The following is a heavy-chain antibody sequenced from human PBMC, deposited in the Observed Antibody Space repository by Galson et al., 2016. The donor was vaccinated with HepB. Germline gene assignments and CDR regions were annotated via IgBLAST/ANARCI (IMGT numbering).Heavy chain of an antibody. CDR3: ARAKDNRTKRMNPFDL. CDR1: GFIFSTYD. D-gene: IGHD1-14*01. CDR2: IGTADDT. J-gene: IGHJ3*01. V-gene: IGHV3-13*01. Sequence: SLRLSCAASGFIFSTYDMHWVRQVTGKGLEWVSGIGTADDTYYPDSVKGRFTVSRDDAKNSLYLQMNSLRAEDTAMYYCARAKDNRTKRMNPFDLWGQGTMVTVSS.